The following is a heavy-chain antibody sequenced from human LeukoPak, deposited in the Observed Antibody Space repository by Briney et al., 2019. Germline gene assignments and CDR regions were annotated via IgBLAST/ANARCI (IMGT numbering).Heavy chain of an antibody. CDR1: GRSLSSYY. D-gene: IGHD2-2*01. V-gene: IGHV4-59*01. J-gene: IGHJ5*02. CDR3: ARVGTSWGTYNWFDP. Sequence: SETLSLTCTVSGRSLSSYYWSWIRQPPGKGLEWIGYIYYSGNTNYNPSLKSRVTISVDTSKYQFSLKLSSVTAADTAVYYCARVGTSWGTYNWFDPWGQGTLVTVSS. CDR2: IYYSGNT.